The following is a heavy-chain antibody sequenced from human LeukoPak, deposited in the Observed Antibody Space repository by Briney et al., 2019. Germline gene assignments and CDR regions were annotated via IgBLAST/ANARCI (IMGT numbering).Heavy chain of an antibody. CDR3: ARDLPLYSSSWYGRC. J-gene: IGHJ4*02. CDR1: GYTFTSYG. V-gene: IGHV1-18*01. D-gene: IGHD6-13*01. CDR2: ISAYNGNT. Sequence: GASVQVSCKASGYTFTSYGIGWVRQAPGQGLEWMGWISAYNGNTNYAQKLQGRVTMTTDTSTSTAYMELRSLRSDDTAVYYCARDLPLYSSSWYGRCWGQGTLVTVSS.